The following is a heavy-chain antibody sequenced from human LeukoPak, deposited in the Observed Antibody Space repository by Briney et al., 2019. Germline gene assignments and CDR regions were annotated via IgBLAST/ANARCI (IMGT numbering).Heavy chain of an antibody. CDR1: GGTFSSYA. D-gene: IGHD2-15*01. CDR3: ARDGGFDY. J-gene: IGHJ4*02. Sequence: SVKVSCTASGGTFSSYAISWVRQAPGQGLEWMGRIIPILGIANYAQKFQGRVTMTRDTSISTVYMELSSLRSDDTAVYYCARDGGFDYWGQGTLVTVSS. CDR2: IIPILGIA. V-gene: IGHV1-69*04.